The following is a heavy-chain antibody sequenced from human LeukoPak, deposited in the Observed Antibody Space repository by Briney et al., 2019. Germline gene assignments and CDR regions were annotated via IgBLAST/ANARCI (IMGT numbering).Heavy chain of an antibody. CDR1: GYSISSGYY. CDR3: ARFYYYDSSGYYTDAFDI. V-gene: IGHV3-11*06. CDR2: IGSSSSYI. J-gene: IGHJ3*02. Sequence: LSLTCTVSGYSISSGYYWGWIRQPPGKGLEWVSSIGSSSSYIYYADSVKGRFTISRDNAKNSLYLQMNSLRAEDTAVYYCARFYYYDSSGYYTDAFDIWGQGTMVTVSS. D-gene: IGHD3-22*01.